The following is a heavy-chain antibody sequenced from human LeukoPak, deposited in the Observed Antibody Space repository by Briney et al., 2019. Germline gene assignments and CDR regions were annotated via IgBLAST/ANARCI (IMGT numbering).Heavy chain of an antibody. J-gene: IGHJ4*02. CDR1: GYSISSGYY. CDR2: IYHTGET. V-gene: IGHV4-38-2*02. D-gene: IGHD3-10*01. Sequence: TSSETLSLTCTVAGYSISSGYYWGWLRQSPGKGLEWIASIYHTGETHYHPSLKSRVSISVDTSNNQFSLRSTSATAADTAMYYYARGRFAELLFDIWGQGTLVTVSS. CDR3: ARGRFAELLFDI.